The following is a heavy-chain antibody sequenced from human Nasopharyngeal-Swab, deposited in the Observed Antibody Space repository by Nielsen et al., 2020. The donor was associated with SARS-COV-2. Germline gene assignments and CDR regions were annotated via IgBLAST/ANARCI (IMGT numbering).Heavy chain of an antibody. CDR1: GYTLTELS. Sequence: SVKVSCKVSGYTLTELSMHWVRQAPGKGLEWMGGFDPGDGETIYAQKFQGRVTMTEDTSTDTAYMELSSLRSEDTAVYYCASGGIAARGYYYYGMDVWGQGTTVTVSS. V-gene: IGHV1-24*01. D-gene: IGHD6-6*01. CDR3: ASGGIAARGYYYYGMDV. J-gene: IGHJ6*02. CDR2: FDPGDGET.